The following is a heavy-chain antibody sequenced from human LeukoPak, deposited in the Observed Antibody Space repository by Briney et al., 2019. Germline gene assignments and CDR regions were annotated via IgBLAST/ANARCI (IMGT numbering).Heavy chain of an antibody. CDR3: ARVRQGTDAFDI. V-gene: IGHV4-59*01. CDR1: GGSISSYY. J-gene: IGHJ3*02. CDR2: IFYSGST. D-gene: IGHD3-10*01. Sequence: SETLSLTCTVSGGSISSYYWSWIRQPPGKGLEWIGYIFYSGSTSYNPSLKGRVTISVDTSNNRFSLKLSSVTAADTAVYYCARVRQGTDAFDIWGQGTMVTVSS.